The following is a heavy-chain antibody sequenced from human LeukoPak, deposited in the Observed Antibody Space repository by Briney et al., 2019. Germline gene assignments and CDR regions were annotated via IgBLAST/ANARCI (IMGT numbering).Heavy chain of an antibody. Sequence: ASVKVSCKASGYTFTSYGISWVQQAPGQRLEWMGWISAYNGNTNYAQKLQGRVTMTTDTSTSTAYMELRSLRSDDTAVYYCARVQEAPYDILTGYYNTWGQGTLVTVSS. D-gene: IGHD3-9*01. V-gene: IGHV1-18*01. CDR1: GYTFTSYG. J-gene: IGHJ5*02. CDR3: ARVQEAPYDILTGYYNT. CDR2: ISAYNGNT.